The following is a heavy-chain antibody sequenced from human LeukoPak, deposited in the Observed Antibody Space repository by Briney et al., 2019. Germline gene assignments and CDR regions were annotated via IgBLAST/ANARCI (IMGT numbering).Heavy chain of an antibody. D-gene: IGHD3-9*01. CDR1: GFTFSIYE. CDR2: ISPTGDHK. J-gene: IGHJ3*02. CDR3: ARGVASYDILTGYYSPYGAFDI. Sequence: GGSLRLSCAASGFTFSIYEMNWVRQAPGKGMEWVSYISPTGDHKDFTDSVKGRFTISRDNAKKSLYLQMISLRAGDTAVYYCARGVASYDILTGYYSPYGAFDIWGQGTMVTVSS. V-gene: IGHV3-48*03.